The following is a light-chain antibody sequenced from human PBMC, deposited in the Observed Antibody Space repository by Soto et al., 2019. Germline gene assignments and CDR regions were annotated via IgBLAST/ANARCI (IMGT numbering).Light chain of an antibody. CDR2: DNN. CDR1: SSNIGNNY. Sequence: QSVWTQPPSVSAAPGQKVTISCSGSSSNIGNNYVSWYQQLPGTAPKLLIYDNNKRPSGIPDRFSGSKSGTSATLGITGLQTGDEADYYCGTWDSSLSAGVFGTGTKLTVL. V-gene: IGLV1-51*01. CDR3: GTWDSSLSAGV. J-gene: IGLJ1*01.